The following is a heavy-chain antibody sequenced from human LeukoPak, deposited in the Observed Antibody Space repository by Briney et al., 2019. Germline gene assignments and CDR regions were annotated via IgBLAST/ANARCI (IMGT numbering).Heavy chain of an antibody. CDR1: GGSFSGYY. V-gene: IGHV4-34*01. J-gene: IGHJ4*02. CDR2: INHSGST. CDR3: ARSYYDFWSGYYTLYFDY. Sequence: SGTLSLTCAVYGGSFSGYYWSWIRQPPGKGLEWIGEINHSGSTNYNPSLKSRVTISVDTSKNQFSLKLSSVTAADTAVYYCARSYYDFWSGYYTLYFDYWGQGTLVTVSS. D-gene: IGHD3-3*01.